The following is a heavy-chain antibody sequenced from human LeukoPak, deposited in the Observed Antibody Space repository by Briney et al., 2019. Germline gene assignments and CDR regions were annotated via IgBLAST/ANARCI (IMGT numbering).Heavy chain of an antibody. J-gene: IGHJ6*02. V-gene: IGHV1-46*01. Sequence: GASVRVSCKASGYTFTSYYMHWVRQAPGQGLEWMGIINPSGVSTSYAQKFQGRVTMTRDTSTSTVYMELSSLRSEDTAVYYCVRDITMVRGVLADYYYGMDVWGQGTTVTVSS. CDR3: VRDITMVRGVLADYYYGMDV. CDR1: GYTFTSYY. D-gene: IGHD3-10*01. CDR2: INPSGVST.